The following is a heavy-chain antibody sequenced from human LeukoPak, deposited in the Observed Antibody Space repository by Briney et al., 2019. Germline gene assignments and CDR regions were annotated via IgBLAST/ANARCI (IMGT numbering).Heavy chain of an antibody. CDR3: ARGSGIHAWNLQH. Sequence: SETLSLTCSVSDDSISDYYWCWIRQPPGRGLEWIGYTRYGGTTSQNPSLKSRVTMSVDTSKNRLSLRLTSVTAADTAVYYCARGSGIHAWNLQHWGQGTMVTVSS. CDR2: TRYGGTT. D-gene: IGHD1-1*01. V-gene: IGHV4-59*01. J-gene: IGHJ3*01. CDR1: DDSISDYY.